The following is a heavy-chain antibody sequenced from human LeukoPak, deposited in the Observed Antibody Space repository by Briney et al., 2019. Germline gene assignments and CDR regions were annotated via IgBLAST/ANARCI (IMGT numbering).Heavy chain of an antibody. J-gene: IGHJ4*02. Sequence: GGSLRLSCAASGFTFSSYGMHWVRQAPGKGLEWVAVISYDGSNKYYADSVKGRFTISRDNAKNSLYLQMNSLRAEDTAVYYCARFYGSGSYYDFDYWGQGTLVTVSS. CDR1: GFTFSSYG. V-gene: IGHV3-30*03. CDR2: ISYDGSNK. CDR3: ARFYGSGSYYDFDY. D-gene: IGHD3-10*01.